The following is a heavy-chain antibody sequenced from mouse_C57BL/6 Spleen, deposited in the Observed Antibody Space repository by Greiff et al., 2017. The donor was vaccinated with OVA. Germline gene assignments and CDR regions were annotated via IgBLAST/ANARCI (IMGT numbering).Heavy chain of an antibody. CDR2: IWRGGST. D-gene: IGHD5-5*01. CDR1: GFSLTSYG. V-gene: IGHV2-5*01. Sequence: VQLQQSGPGLVQPSQSLSITCTVSGFSLTSYGVHWVRQSPGKGLEWLGVIWRGGSTDYNAAFMSRLSITKDNSKSQVFFKMNSLQADDTAIYYCAKGGLPHYYAMDYWGQGTSVTVSS. J-gene: IGHJ4*01. CDR3: AKGGLPHYYAMDY.